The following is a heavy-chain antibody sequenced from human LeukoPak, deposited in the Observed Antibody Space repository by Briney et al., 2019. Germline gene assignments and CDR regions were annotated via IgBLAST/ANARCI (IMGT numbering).Heavy chain of an antibody. V-gene: IGHV3-21*01. CDR3: AREGYSPRDGYNFNFDY. J-gene: IGHJ4*02. D-gene: IGHD5-24*01. CDR2: INSSSSYR. CDR1: GFTFSSYS. Sequence: GGSLRLSCAASGFTFSSYSMNWVRQAPGKGLEWVSSINSSSSYRYYADSVKGRFTISRDNAKNSLYLQMNSLRAEDTAVYYCAREGYSPRDGYNFNFDYWGQGTLVTVSS.